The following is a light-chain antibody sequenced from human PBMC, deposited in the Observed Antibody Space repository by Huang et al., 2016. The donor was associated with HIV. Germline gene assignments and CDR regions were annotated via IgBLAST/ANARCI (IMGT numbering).Light chain of an antibody. V-gene: IGKV3-15*01. CDR2: GAS. Sequence: IVMTQSPATLSVSPGERATLSCRASQSVSSNLAWYQQKAGQTPRLLIDGASTRATVIPARVSGSGSGTEFTLTISGLQSEDSAVYYCQQYKNWPPVTFGGGTKVEIK. J-gene: IGKJ4*01. CDR3: QQYKNWPPVT. CDR1: QSVSSN.